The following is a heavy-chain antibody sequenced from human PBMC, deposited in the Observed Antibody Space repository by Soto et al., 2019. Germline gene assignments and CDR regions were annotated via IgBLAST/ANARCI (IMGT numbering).Heavy chain of an antibody. Sequence: GGSLRLSCAASGFTFSSYAMHWVRQAPGKGLEWVAVISYDGSNKYYADSVKGRFTISRDNSKNTLYLQMNSLRAEDTAVYYCARGDPLGPYYYYGMDVWGQGTTVTV. CDR2: ISYDGSNK. CDR3: ARGDPLGPYYYYGMDV. CDR1: GFTFSSYA. V-gene: IGHV3-30-3*01. J-gene: IGHJ6*02.